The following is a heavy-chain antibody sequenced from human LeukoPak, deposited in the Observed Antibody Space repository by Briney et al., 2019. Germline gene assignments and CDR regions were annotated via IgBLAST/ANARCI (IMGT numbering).Heavy chain of an antibody. Sequence: ASVKVSCKASGGTFSSYGISWVRQAPGQGLEWMGWISAYNGNTNYAQKLQGRVTMTTDTSTSTAYMELRSLRSDDTAVYYCARAYCSGGSCYWGYFDYWGQGTLVTVSS. CDR2: ISAYNGNT. CDR3: ARAYCSGGSCYWGYFDY. CDR1: GGTFSSYG. V-gene: IGHV1-18*01. J-gene: IGHJ4*02. D-gene: IGHD2-15*01.